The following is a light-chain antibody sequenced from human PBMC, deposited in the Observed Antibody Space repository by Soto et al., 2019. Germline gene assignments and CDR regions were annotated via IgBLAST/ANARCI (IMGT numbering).Light chain of an antibody. CDR3: QQYGSSPVS. CDR2: GAS. Sequence: EIVLTQSPGTLSLSPGERATLSCRASQSVSNNYLAWYQQKPGQAPRFLMYGASSRATGTPDRFSGSGSGTDLTLTISRLEPEDYAVYYCQQYGSSPVSFGPGTKVDIK. J-gene: IGKJ3*01. CDR1: QSVSNNY. V-gene: IGKV3-20*01.